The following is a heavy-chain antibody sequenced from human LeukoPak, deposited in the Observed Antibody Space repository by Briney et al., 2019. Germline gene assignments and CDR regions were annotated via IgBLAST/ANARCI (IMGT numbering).Heavy chain of an antibody. Sequence: SETLSLTCAVYGGSFSGYYWSWIRQPPGKGLEWIGEINHSGSTNYNPSLKSRVTISVDTSKNQFSLKLSSVTAVDTAVYYCARGYGYVVHGFDYWGQGTLVTVSS. V-gene: IGHV4-34*01. CDR2: INHSGST. CDR3: ARGYGYVVHGFDY. CDR1: GGSFSGYY. D-gene: IGHD6-13*01. J-gene: IGHJ4*02.